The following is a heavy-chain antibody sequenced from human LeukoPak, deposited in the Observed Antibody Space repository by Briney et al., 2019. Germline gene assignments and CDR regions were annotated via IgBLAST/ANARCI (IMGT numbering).Heavy chain of an antibody. D-gene: IGHD2-15*01. CDR1: RYTFTGYY. Sequence: ASVKVSCTTSRYTFTGYYMHWVRQTPGQGLEWMGWINPNSGGTNYAQKFQGRVTMTRDTSITTAYMELSRLKSDDTAVYYCARVYSIRLFDQWGQGTLVTVSS. CDR2: INPNSGGT. CDR3: ARVYSIRLFDQ. V-gene: IGHV1-2*02. J-gene: IGHJ4*02.